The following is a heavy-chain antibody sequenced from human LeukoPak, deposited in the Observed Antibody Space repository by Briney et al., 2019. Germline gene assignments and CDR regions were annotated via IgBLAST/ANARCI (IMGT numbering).Heavy chain of an antibody. CDR1: GFTFSSYA. D-gene: IGHD5-18*01. CDR3: AKGATKYSYGGTNY. J-gene: IGHJ4*02. CDR2: ISGSGGST. V-gene: IGHV3-23*01. Sequence: GGSLRLSCAASGFTFSSYAMSWVREAPGKGLEWVSAISGSGGSTYYADSVKGRFTISRDNSKNTLYLQMNSLRAEDTAVYYCAKGATKYSYGGTNYWGQGTLVTVSS.